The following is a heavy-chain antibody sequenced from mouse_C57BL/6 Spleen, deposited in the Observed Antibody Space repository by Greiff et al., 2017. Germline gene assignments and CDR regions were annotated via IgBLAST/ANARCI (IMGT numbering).Heavy chain of an antibody. CDR2: INPSNGGT. V-gene: IGHV1-53*01. J-gene: IGHJ1*03. CDR3: ARTTVVATRYFDV. D-gene: IGHD1-1*01. CDR1: GYTFTSYW. Sequence: VQLQQPGTELVKPGASVKLSCKASGYTFTSYWMHWVKQRPGQGLEWIGNINPSNGGTNYNEKFKSKATLTVAKSSSPAYMQLSSLTSEDSAVYYCARTTVVATRYFDVWGTGTTVTVSS.